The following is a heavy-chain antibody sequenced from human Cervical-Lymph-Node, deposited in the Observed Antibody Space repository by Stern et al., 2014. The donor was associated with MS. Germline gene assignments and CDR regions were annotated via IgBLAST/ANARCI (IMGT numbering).Heavy chain of an antibody. CDR3: ARDEIAAAGTDYYGMDV. CDR1: GGTFSSYA. Sequence: VQLEESGAEVKKPGSSVKVSCKASGGTFSSYAISWVRQAPGHGLEWMGGIIPIFGTANYAQKFQGRVTITADESTSTAYMELSSLRSEDTAVYYCARDEIAAAGTDYYGMDVWGQGTTVTVSS. V-gene: IGHV1-69*01. CDR2: IIPIFGTA. D-gene: IGHD6-13*01. J-gene: IGHJ6*02.